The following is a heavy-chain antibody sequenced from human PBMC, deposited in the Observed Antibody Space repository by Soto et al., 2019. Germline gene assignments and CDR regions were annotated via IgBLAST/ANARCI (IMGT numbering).Heavy chain of an antibody. D-gene: IGHD2-8*02. J-gene: IGHJ4*02. CDR3: ASFLVGATARNDFDS. Sequence: LQLQESGPGVVKPSETLSLACSVSGGSIRSNDYFWGWVRQPPGKGLEWIASIYSNGGTYDSPSLKSRATVSIATSKHQFFLTVRSVTAADTAVYYCASFLVGATARNDFDSWGQGTLVTISS. CDR1: GGSIRSNDYF. CDR2: IYSNGGT. V-gene: IGHV4-39*01.